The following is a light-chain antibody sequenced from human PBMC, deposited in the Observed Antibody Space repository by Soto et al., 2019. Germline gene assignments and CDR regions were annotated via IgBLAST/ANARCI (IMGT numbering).Light chain of an antibody. CDR3: QQYDSYSVT. V-gene: IGKV4-1*01. J-gene: IGKJ5*01. Sequence: DIVMTQSPDSLAVSLGERATINCKSSQSVLYSSNNKNYLAWYQQKPGQPPKLLIYWASTRESGVPDRSSGSGSGTDFTLTISSLQAEDVAVYYCQQYDSYSVTFGQGTRLEIK. CDR1: QSVLYSSNNKNY. CDR2: WAS.